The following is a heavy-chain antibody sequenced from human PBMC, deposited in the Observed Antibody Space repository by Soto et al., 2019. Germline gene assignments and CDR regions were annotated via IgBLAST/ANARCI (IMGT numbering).Heavy chain of an antibody. CDR1: GFTFSSYG. CDR3: AKDRDSSGCMDV. V-gene: IGHV3-30*18. J-gene: IGHJ6*02. D-gene: IGHD6-19*01. Sequence: GGSLRLSCAASGFTFSSYGMHWVRQAPGKGLEWVAVISYDGSNKYYADSVKGRFTISRDNSKNTLYLQMNSLRAEDTAVYYCAKDRDSSGCMDVWGPGTTVNVSS. CDR2: ISYDGSNK.